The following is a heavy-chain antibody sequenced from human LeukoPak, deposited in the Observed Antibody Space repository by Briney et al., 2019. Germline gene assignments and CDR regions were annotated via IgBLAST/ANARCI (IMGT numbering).Heavy chain of an antibody. CDR1: GGTLFSYA. CDR3: ARWAPSCSSASCPFYFDF. J-gene: IGHJ4*02. V-gene: IGHV1-69*04. D-gene: IGHD2-2*01. Sequence: ASVKVSCKASGGTLFSYAINWVRQAPGQGLEWMGRIIPIFGITNYAQKFQAGVTITADKSTGTAYMELSSLRSEDTAVYFCARWAPSCSSASCPFYFDFWGQGTLVTVSS. CDR2: IIPIFGIT.